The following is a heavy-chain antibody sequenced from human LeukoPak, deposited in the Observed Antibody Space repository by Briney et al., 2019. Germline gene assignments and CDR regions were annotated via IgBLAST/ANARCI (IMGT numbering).Heavy chain of an antibody. Sequence: GGSLRLSCAASGFTFSSYAMHWVRQAPGKGLEWVAVISYDGSNKYYADSVKGRFTISRDNSKNTLYLQMNSLRADDAAVYYCARDRGGCTNGVCFNAFDIWGQGTMVTVSS. CDR2: ISYDGSNK. J-gene: IGHJ3*02. D-gene: IGHD2-8*01. CDR1: GFTFSSYA. V-gene: IGHV3-30-3*01. CDR3: ARDRGGCTNGVCFNAFDI.